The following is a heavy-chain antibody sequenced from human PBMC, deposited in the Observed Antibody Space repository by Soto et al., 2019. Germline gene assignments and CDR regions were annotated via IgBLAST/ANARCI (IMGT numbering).Heavy chain of an antibody. J-gene: IGHJ6*02. Sequence: EVQVVESGGDLVQPGGSLRLSCAASGFTVSRYYMNWVRQAPGKGLEWVSVSYSDGGRYYADSVKGRLPISRYNSKNMLYRQINSLRAEDKAVYYCAGDPGDGHGMIVWGQVCTVTVSS. CDR1: GFTVSRYY. V-gene: IGHV3-66*01. CDR2: SYSDGGR. CDR3: AGDPGDGHGMIV. D-gene: IGHD1-26*01.